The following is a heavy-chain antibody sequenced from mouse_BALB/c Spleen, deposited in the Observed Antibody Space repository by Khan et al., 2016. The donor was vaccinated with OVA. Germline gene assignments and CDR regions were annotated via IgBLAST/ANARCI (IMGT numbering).Heavy chain of an antibody. CDR3: ARDYGSLYWYFDV. Sequence: EVKLLESGPGLVKPSQTVSLTCTVTGISITTGNYRWSWIRQFPGNKLEWIGNIYYSGTITYNPSITSRTTITRDTSKNRFFLEMNSLTAEDTATYYCARDYGSLYWYFDVWGAGTTVTVSS. V-gene: IGHV3-5*02. D-gene: IGHD1-1*01. CDR1: GISITTGNYR. CDR2: IYYSGTI. J-gene: IGHJ1*01.